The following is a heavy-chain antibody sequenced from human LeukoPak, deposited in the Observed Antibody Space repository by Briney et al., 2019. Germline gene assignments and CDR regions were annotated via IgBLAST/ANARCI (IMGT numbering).Heavy chain of an antibody. J-gene: IGHJ4*02. CDR1: GFTFSSYA. V-gene: IGHV3-23*01. Sequence: GGSLRLSCAASGFTFSSYAMSWVRQAPGKGLEWVSAISGSGGSTYYADSVKGRFTISRDNSKNTLYLQMNSLRAEDTAVYYHAKALTIFGVVITNYFDYWGQGTLVTVSS. CDR2: ISGSGGST. CDR3: AKALTIFGVVITNYFDY. D-gene: IGHD3-3*01.